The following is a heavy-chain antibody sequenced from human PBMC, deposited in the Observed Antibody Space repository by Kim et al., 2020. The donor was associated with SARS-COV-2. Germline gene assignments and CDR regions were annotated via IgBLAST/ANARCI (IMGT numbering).Heavy chain of an antibody. CDR2: INADGSDK. CDR3: ARGGASGTFFY. CDR1: GFTFSNYW. Sequence: GGSLRLSCAASGFTFSNYWMTWVSQAPGKGLEWVANINADGSDKNHVDSVRGRFTISRDDDKNSLYLQMTSLRAEDTAVYYCARGGASGTFFYWGQGSLVTVSS. V-gene: IGHV3-7*01. D-gene: IGHD3-10*01. J-gene: IGHJ4*02.